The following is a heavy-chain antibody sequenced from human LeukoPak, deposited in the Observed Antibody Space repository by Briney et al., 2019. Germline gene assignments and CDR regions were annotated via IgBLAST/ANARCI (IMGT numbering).Heavy chain of an antibody. CDR1: GGSISSSSYH. V-gene: IGHV4-39*01. D-gene: IGHD3-3*01. CDR2: IYYSGST. Sequence: SGTLSLTCTVSGGSISSSSYHWGWIRQPPGKGLEWIGSIYYSGSTYYNPSLKSRVTISVDTSKNQFSLKLSSVTAADTAVYYCASKNTIFGVVVFGYWGQGTLVTVSS. CDR3: ASKNTIFGVVVFGY. J-gene: IGHJ4*02.